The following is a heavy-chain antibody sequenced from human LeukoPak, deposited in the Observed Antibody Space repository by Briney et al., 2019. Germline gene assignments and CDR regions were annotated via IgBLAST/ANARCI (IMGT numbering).Heavy chain of an antibody. D-gene: IGHD6-13*01. CDR1: GFTFSSYS. J-gene: IGHJ4*02. CDR2: ISSSSSTI. V-gene: IGHV3-48*01. Sequence: GGSLRLSCAASGFTFSSYSMNWVRQAPGKGLEWVSYISSSSSTIYYADSVKGRFTISRDNAKNSLYLQMNSLRAEDTAVYYCARYSSSWSEGFDYWGQGTLVTVPS. CDR3: ARYSSSWSEGFDY.